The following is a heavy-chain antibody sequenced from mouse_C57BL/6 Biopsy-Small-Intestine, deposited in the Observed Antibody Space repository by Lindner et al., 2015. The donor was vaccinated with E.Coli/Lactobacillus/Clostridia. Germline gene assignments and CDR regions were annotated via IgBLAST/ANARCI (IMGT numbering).Heavy chain of an antibody. J-gene: IGHJ2*01. D-gene: IGHD1-1*01. CDR1: GFTFSSYG. V-gene: IGHV5-6*01. CDR3: ARHEEYYYGSSPYFDY. Sequence: VQLQESGGDLVKPGGSLKLSCAASGFTFSSYGMSWVRQTPDKRLEWVATISSGGSYTYYPDSVKGRFTISRDNAKNTLYLQMSSLKSEGTAMYYCARHEEYYYGSSPYFDYWGQGTTLTVSS. CDR2: ISSGGSYT.